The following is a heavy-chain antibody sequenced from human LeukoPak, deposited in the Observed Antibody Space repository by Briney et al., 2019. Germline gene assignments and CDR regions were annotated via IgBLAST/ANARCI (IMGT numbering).Heavy chain of an antibody. CDR3: AKANADYGSGSYYNGYYFDY. CDR1: GFTFDDYA. V-gene: IGHV3-9*01. CDR2: ISWNSGSI. Sequence: GRSLRLSCAASGFTFDDYAMHWVRQAPGKGLEWVSDISWNSGSIGYADSVKGRFTISRDNAKNSLYLQMNSLRAGDTALYYCAKANADYGSGSYYNGYYFDYWGQGTLVTVSS. D-gene: IGHD3-10*01. J-gene: IGHJ4*02.